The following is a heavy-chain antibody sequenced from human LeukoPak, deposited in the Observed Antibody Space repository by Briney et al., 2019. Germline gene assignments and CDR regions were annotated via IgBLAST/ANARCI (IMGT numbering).Heavy chain of an antibody. CDR1: GYTFSIYY. J-gene: IGHJ4*02. V-gene: IGHV1-2*02. CDR2: INPNGGAT. Sequence: ASVKVSCKASGYTFSIYYMHWVRQAPGQGLEWMGWINPNGGATSYAQRFQGRVTMTRDTSISTAYMELSGLTSDDTAVYYCARIPPYCTSTSCYNDYWGQGTLVTVSS. CDR3: ARIPPYCTSTSCYNDY. D-gene: IGHD2-2*02.